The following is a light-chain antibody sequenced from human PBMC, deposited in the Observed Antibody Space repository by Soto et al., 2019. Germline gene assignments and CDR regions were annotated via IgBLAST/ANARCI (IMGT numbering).Light chain of an antibody. CDR1: QSVSTY. V-gene: IGKV3-11*01. J-gene: IGKJ5*01. CDR3: QERSDWPSAVT. CDR2: DAS. Sequence: EIVLTQSPATLSLPPGQSATLSCRASQSVSTYLAWYQQKPGQAPRLLMYDASNRATGIPARFSGGGSGTDFTLTISRLEPEVFAVYYCQERSDWPSAVTFGQGTRLEIK.